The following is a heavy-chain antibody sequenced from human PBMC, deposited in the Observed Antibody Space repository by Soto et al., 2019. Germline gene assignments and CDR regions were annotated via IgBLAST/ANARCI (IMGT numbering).Heavy chain of an antibody. CDR2: VTGGGHTA. CDR3: ASSSGDLDVYGMDI. J-gene: IGHJ6*02. V-gene: IGHV3-23*01. CDR1: GFTFSRYA. D-gene: IGHD3-10*01. Sequence: GGSLRLSCAASGFTFSRYAMSWVRQAPGKGLEWVSTVTGGGHTAYNADSVNGRFTISRDNSKNTLYLQMNNLRAEDTAIYYCASSSGDLDVYGMDIWGPGTTVTVSS.